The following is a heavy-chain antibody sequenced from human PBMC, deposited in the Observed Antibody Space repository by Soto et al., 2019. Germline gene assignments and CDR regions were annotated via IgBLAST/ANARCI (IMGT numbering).Heavy chain of an antibody. CDR1: GITFSNYM. J-gene: IGHJ3*02. V-gene: IGHV3-23*01. Sequence: EVQVLESGGGLVQPGGSLRLSCEASGITFSNYMMTCIRQAPGKGLEWVSTITAGGDGTYYADSVKGRFTMSRETSKNTLYLQMNSLRAEDTAVYYCAPHVYCSGGSCQYDAFAIRGQGTMVTVSS. D-gene: IGHD2-15*01. CDR3: APHVYCSGGSCQYDAFAI. CDR2: ITAGGDGT.